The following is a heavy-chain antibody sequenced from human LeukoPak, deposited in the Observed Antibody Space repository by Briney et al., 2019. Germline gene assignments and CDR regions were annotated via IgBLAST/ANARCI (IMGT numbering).Heavy chain of an antibody. J-gene: IGHJ5*02. D-gene: IGHD2-2*01. CDR1: GGSISSGGYY. Sequence: SETLSLTCTVSGGSISSGGYYWSWIRQQPGKGLEWIGYIYYSGSTYYNPSLKSRVTISVDTSMNQFSLKLSSVTAADTAVYYCAGRYCSSTSCSSWFDPWGQGTLVTVSS. CDR3: AGRYCSSTSCSSWFDP. V-gene: IGHV4-31*03. CDR2: IYYSGST.